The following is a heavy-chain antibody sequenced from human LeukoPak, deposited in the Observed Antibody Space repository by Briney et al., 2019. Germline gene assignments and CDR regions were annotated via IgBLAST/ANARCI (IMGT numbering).Heavy chain of an antibody. CDR1: GYSISSDYY. CDR3: ATRPYYYYHMDV. CDR2: IYHSGST. J-gene: IGHJ6*03. V-gene: IGHV4-38-2*01. D-gene: IGHD6-6*01. Sequence: SETLSLTCAVSGYSISSDYYWGWSRQPPGEGLEWIGTIYHSGSTYSNPSLSSRVTISVDTSKNQFSLRLSSLTAADTAVYYCATRPYYYYHMDVWGKGTTVTVSS.